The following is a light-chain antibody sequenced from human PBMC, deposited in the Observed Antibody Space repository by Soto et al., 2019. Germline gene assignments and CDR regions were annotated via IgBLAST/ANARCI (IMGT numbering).Light chain of an antibody. J-gene: IGKJ1*01. V-gene: IGKV1-6*01. CDR2: AAS. CDR3: LQDYNYPWT. Sequence: AIQMTQSPSSLSASVGDRVTITCRASQGLRNDLGWSQQKPGKAPKLLIYAASSLQSGGPSRFSGSGSGTDFTLTISSLQPEDFATYYCLQDYNYPWTFGQGTKVEIK. CDR1: QGLRND.